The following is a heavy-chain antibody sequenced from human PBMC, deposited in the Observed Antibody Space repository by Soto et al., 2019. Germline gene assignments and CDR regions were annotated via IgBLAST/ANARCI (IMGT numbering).Heavy chain of an antibody. CDR1: GFTFSDYY. Sequence: GGSLRLSCAASGFTFSDYYMSWIRQAPGKGLEWVSYISSSGSTIYYADSVKGRFTISRDNAKNSLYLQMNSLRAEDTAVYYCARDYGGILSRYYAFDIWGQGTMVTVSS. D-gene: IGHD2-15*01. V-gene: IGHV3-11*01. J-gene: IGHJ3*02. CDR3: ARDYGGILSRYYAFDI. CDR2: ISSSGSTI.